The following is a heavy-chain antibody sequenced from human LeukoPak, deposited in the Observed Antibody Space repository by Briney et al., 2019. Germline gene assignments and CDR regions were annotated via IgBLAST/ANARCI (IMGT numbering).Heavy chain of an antibody. Sequence: GGSLRLSCAASGFTFSDHYMDWVRQAAGKGPECVANIKPDGSDKYYVDSMKGRFTISRDNAKNSLYLQMNNLRAEDTAVYYCAREGFPPGVLHWGQGTLVTVSS. J-gene: IGHJ1*01. CDR2: IKPDGSDK. D-gene: IGHD2-2*01. CDR3: AREGFPPGVLH. V-gene: IGHV3-7*01. CDR1: GFTFSDHY.